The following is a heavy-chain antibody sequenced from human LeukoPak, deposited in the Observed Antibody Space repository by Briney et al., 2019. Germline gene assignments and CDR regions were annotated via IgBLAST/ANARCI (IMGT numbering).Heavy chain of an antibody. CDR1: GGSITTTYY. V-gene: IGHV4-39*01. Sequence: SETLSLTCSVSGGSITTTYYRSWIRQPPGGGLEWIASLYHSGNSNYNPSLKSRVTMSVDTSKNQFSLQLTSMTAADTAIYYCTRHQTNFYGSGAPFDPWGQGTLVTVSS. D-gene: IGHD3-10*01. J-gene: IGHJ5*02. CDR3: TRHQTNFYGSGAPFDP. CDR2: LYHSGNS.